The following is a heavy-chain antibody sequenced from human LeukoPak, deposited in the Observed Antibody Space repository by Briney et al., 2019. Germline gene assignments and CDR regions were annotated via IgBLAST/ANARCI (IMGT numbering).Heavy chain of an antibody. CDR1: GGSISSSNW. J-gene: IGHJ4*02. Sequence: SETLSLTCAVSGGSISSSNWWSWVRQPPGKGLEWIGEIYHSGSTYYNPFLKSRVTISVDTSKNQFSLKLSSVTAADTAVYYCARGPVPIAAADYGTSFDYWGQGTLVTVSS. V-gene: IGHV4-4*02. CDR3: ARGPVPIAAADYGTSFDY. D-gene: IGHD6-13*01. CDR2: IYHSGST.